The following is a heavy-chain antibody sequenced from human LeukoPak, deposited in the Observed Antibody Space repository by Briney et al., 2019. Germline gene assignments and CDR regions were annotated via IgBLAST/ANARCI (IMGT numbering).Heavy chain of an antibody. CDR1: GYTFTSYG. J-gene: IGHJ4*02. V-gene: IGHV1-18*04. D-gene: IGHD2-15*01. CDR2: ISAYNGNT. CDR3: ARDQRCSGGSCYSDRFDY. Sequence: ASVKVSCRASGYTFTSYGISWVRQAPGQGLEWMGWISAYNGNTNYAQKLQGRVTMTTDTSTSTAYMELRSLRSDDTAVYYCARDQRCSGGSCYSDRFDYWGQGTLVTVSS.